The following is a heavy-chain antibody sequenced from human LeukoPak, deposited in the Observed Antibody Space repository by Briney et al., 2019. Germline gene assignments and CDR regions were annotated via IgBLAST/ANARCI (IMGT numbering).Heavy chain of an antibody. CDR1: GFTFSSYG. Sequence: GGSLRPSCAASGFTFSSYGMHWVRQAPGKGLEWVAVISYDGSNKYYADSVKGRFTISRDNSKNTLYLQMNSLRAEDTAVYYCAKSSWKMATILYYFDYWGQGTLVTVSS. CDR3: AKSSWKMATILYYFDY. V-gene: IGHV3-30*18. J-gene: IGHJ4*02. CDR2: ISYDGSNK. D-gene: IGHD5-24*01.